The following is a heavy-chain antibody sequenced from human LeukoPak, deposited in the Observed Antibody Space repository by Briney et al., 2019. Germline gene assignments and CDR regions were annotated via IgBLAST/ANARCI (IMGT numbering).Heavy chain of an antibody. CDR3: AREGGRGSSSSDYFDS. CDR2: IRSTTAYI. J-gene: IGHJ4*02. V-gene: IGHV3-21*01. Sequence: GGSLRLSCAASGFTFRCYTMNGVRQATGKGLEGGSSIRSTTAYIYYADSLRRRFTISRDNAGNSLFLQMDSLRAEDTAVYYCAREGGRGSSSSDYFDSWGQGTLVTASS. CDR1: GFTFRCYT. D-gene: IGHD6-6*01.